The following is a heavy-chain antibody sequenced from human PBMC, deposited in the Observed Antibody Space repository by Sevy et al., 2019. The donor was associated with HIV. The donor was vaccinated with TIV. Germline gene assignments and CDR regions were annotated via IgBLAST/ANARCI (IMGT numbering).Heavy chain of an antibody. CDR2: INAANGDT. D-gene: IGHD4-17*01. Sequence: ASVKVSCKASGYTFTSYAIHWVRQAPGQGLEWMGWINAANGDTQYLQRFQGRITITTDTSASTAYMELSSLTSEDTAVYYCARNPPGGTVLDYWGQGTLVTVSS. CDR3: ARNPPGGTVLDY. J-gene: IGHJ4*02. V-gene: IGHV1-3*01. CDR1: GYTFTSYA.